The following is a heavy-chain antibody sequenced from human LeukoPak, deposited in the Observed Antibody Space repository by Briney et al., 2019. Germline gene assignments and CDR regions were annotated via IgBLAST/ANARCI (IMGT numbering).Heavy chain of an antibody. CDR1: GFTFSSYG. J-gene: IGHJ4*02. V-gene: IGHV3-30*02. Sequence: GGSLRLSCAASGFTFSSYGMHWVRQAPGKGLEWVAFIRYDGSNKYYADSVKGRFTISRDNAKNSLYLQMNSLRAEDTAVYYCARVRSYQLLPTALDYWGQGTLVTVSS. CDR2: IRYDGSNK. CDR3: ARVRSYQLLPTALDY. D-gene: IGHD2-2*01.